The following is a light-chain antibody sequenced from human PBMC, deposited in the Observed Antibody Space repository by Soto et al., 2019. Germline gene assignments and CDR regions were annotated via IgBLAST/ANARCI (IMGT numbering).Light chain of an antibody. V-gene: IGLV1-44*01. CDR1: SSNIGSHS. CDR3: AAWDDSLNSVV. CDR2: SNN. Sequence: QSVLTQPPSASGTPGQRVTISCSGSSSNIGSHSVNWYQQLPGTAPKLLIYSNNQRPSGVPDRFSGSKSGTSVSLAISGLQSEYESDYDCAAWDDSLNSVVLGGGTQLTVL. J-gene: IGLJ2*01.